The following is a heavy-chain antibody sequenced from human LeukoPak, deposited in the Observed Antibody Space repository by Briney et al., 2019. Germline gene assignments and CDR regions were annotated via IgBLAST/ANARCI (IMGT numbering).Heavy chain of an antibody. J-gene: IGHJ4*02. D-gene: IGHD3-10*01. Sequence: GESLKISCKASAYSFTKYWIGWVRQLPGKGLEWMGIIYPGDSDTAYSPSFRGQVTISADKSINTAYLQWSSLKTSDTAIYYCARQAGAAGYYFDYWGQGSLVTVSS. V-gene: IGHV5-51*01. CDR2: IYPGDSDT. CDR3: ARQAGAAGYYFDY. CDR1: AYSFTKYW.